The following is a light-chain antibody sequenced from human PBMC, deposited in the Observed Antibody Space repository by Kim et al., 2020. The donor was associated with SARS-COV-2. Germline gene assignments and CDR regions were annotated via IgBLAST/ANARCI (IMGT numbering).Light chain of an antibody. CDR1: QSIGSW. CDR3: QQYSTYSIT. CDR2: DAS. V-gene: IGKV1-5*01. J-gene: IGKJ5*01. Sequence: ASVGDRVTITCRASQSIGSWLSWVRQKPGKAPKCLIHDASSLESGVPSRCSGSGSGTAFTLTISSLQPDDFATYYCQQYSTYSITFGQGTRLEIK.